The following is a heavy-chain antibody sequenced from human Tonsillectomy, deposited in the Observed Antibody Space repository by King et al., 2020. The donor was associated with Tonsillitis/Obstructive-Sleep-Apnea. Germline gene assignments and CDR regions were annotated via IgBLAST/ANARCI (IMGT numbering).Heavy chain of an antibody. V-gene: IGHV2-26*01. Sequence: TLQESGPVLVKPTDTLTLTCTVSGFSLSNARMGVSWIRQPPGKALEWLAHIFWNDENSHTTSLKSRLTISKDTSESQVVLTMTNMDPVDTGTYYCARIRTVGAYVYFDYWGQGTLVTVSS. CDR2: IFWNDEN. D-gene: IGHD1-26*01. CDR3: ARIRTVGAYVYFDY. J-gene: IGHJ4*02. CDR1: GFSLSNARMG.